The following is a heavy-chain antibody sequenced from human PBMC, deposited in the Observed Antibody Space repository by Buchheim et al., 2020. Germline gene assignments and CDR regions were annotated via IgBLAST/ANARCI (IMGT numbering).Heavy chain of an antibody. CDR1: GFTFSSYG. J-gene: IGHJ4*02. CDR3: ARDRYYDSSGYYSYYFDY. D-gene: IGHD3-22*01. CDR2: IWYDGSNK. Sequence: QVQLVESGGGVVQPGRSLRLSCAASGFTFSSYGMHWVRQAPGKGLEWVAVIWYDGSNKYYADSVKGRFTISRDNSKNTPYLQMNSLRAEDTAVYYCARDRYYDSSGYYSYYFDYWGQGTL. V-gene: IGHV3-33*01.